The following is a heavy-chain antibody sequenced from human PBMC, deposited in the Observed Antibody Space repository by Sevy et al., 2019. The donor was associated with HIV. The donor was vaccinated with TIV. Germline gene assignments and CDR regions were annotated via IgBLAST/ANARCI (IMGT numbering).Heavy chain of an antibody. CDR2: IRYDGSTK. V-gene: IGHV3-30*02. J-gene: IGHJ4*02. D-gene: IGHD3-16*01. Sequence: GGSLRLSCAASGFTFKTYGMHWVRQAPGKGLEWLSFIRYDGSTKYYSDSVRGRSSISRDNSKTTLFLQIDSLRPEDSGVYYCAKDRDITVTFGVCDSWGQGTLVTVSS. CDR3: AKDRDITVTFGVCDS. CDR1: GFTFKTYG.